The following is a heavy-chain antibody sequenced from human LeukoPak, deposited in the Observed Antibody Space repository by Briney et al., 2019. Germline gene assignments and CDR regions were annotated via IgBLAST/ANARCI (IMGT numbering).Heavy chain of an antibody. CDR3: ARLERGWNYNY. Sequence: GESPGIPCKGSGYSFTSYWISWVRQMPGKGLEWMGRIDPSDSYTNYSPSFQGHVTISADKSISTAYLQWSSLKASDTAMYYCARLERGWNYNYWGECPVDPVSS. CDR2: IDPSDSYT. V-gene: IGHV5-10-1*01. J-gene: IGHJ4*02. D-gene: IGHD1-7*01. CDR1: GYSFTSYW.